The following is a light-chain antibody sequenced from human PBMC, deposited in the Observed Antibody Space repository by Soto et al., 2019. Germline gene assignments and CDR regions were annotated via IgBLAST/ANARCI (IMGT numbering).Light chain of an antibody. CDR1: SGDIGSYNR. V-gene: IGLV2-14*01. Sequence: QSALTQPASVSGSPGQSITISCTGTSGDIGSYNRVSWYQQHPGKAPKLIIYEVTDRPSGVSNRFSGSKSGNTASLTISGLQDEDEAEYYCAAWDDSLNGYVFRTGTRSPS. J-gene: IGLJ1*01. CDR3: AAWDDSLNGYV. CDR2: EVT.